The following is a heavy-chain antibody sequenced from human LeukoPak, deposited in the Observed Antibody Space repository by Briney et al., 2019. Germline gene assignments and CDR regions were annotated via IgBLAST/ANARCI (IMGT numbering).Heavy chain of an antibody. V-gene: IGHV3-11*01. J-gene: IGHJ3*02. CDR2: IKSSDTST. CDR1: GFSFSDSY. Sequence: GGSLRLSCAASGFSFSDSYMSWIRQAPGQGLEWLSYIKSSDTSTFYADSVKGRFTASRDNAKNSLYLQMNSLRAEDTAVYYCARRGNMSSHAFDIWGPGTVVTVSS. D-gene: IGHD2/OR15-2a*01. CDR3: ARRGNMSSHAFDI.